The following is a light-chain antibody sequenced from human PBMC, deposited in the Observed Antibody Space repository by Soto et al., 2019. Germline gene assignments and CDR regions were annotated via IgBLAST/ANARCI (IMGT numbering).Light chain of an antibody. J-gene: IGLJ2*01. V-gene: IGLV2-8*01. CDR2: EVS. Sequence: QSALTQPPSASGSPGQSVTISCTGTSSDVGGYNFVSWYQQHPGRAPKLIIYEVSKRPSGIPDRFSGSKSGTSGTLDITGLQAGDEADYYCATWDGSLPGEVFGGGTKLTVL. CDR1: SSDVGGYNF. CDR3: ATWDGSLPGEV.